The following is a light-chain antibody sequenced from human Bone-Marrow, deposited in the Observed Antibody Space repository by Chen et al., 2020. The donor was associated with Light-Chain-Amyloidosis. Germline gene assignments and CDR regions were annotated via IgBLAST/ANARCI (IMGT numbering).Light chain of an antibody. J-gene: IGLJ3*02. CDR1: SSNIGSNT. CDR3: AAWDNSLSGWV. CDR2: TNN. V-gene: IGLV1-44*01. Sequence: QSVLTQPPSASGTPGQTVTTSCSGSSSNIGSNTVNWYQQLPGTAPKLLIYTNNQRPSGVPDRFSGSKSGTSASLAISGLQSEDEADYYCAAWDNSLSGWVFGGGTKLTVL.